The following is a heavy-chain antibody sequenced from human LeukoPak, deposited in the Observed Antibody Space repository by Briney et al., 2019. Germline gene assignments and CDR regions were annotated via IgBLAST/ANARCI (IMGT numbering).Heavy chain of an antibody. CDR2: ISSNGGST. J-gene: IGHJ4*02. V-gene: IGHV3-64*01. CDR1: GFTFSSYA. Sequence: PGGSLRLSCAASGFTFSSYAMHWVRQAPGKGLEYVSAISSNGGSTYYANSVKGRFTISRDNSKNTLYLQMGSLRAEDMAVYYCASSLSSGWYVPFDYWGQGTLVTVSS. CDR3: ASSLSSGWYVPFDY. D-gene: IGHD6-19*01.